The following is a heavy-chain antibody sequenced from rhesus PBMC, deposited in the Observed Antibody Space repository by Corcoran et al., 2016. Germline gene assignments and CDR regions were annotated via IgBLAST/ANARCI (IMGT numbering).Heavy chain of an antibody. D-gene: IGHD6-25*01. CDR2: ISTGGTNT. Sequence: EVQLVESGGGLVQPGGSLRLSCTASGFSFGSYGMHWARQAPGKGLEWSSAISTGGTNTWYTGSVKGRFTISRENAKSTLYLQMDSLRAEDTAVYYCVRDGGAAAGKKFDYWGQGVLVTVSS. CDR1: GFSFGSYG. J-gene: IGHJ4*01. CDR3: VRDGGAAAGKKFDY. V-gene: IGHV3-22*01.